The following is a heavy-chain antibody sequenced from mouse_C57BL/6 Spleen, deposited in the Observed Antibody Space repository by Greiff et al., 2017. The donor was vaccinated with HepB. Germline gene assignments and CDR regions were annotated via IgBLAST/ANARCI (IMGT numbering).Heavy chain of an antibody. J-gene: IGHJ4*01. Sequence: VQLQQSGPELVKPGASVKMSCKASGYTFTDYNMHWVKQSHGKSLEWIGYINPNNGGTSYNQKFKGKATLTVNKSSSTAYMELRSLTSEDSAVYYCARGEPGQLRLRYYYAMDYWGQGTSVTVSS. CDR1: GYTFTDYN. CDR3: ARGEPGQLRLRYYYAMDY. D-gene: IGHD3-2*02. CDR2: INPNNGGT. V-gene: IGHV1-22*01.